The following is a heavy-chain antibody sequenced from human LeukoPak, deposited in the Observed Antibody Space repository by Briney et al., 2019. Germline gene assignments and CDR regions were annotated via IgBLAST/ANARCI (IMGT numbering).Heavy chain of an antibody. V-gene: IGHV3-30-3*01. J-gene: IGHJ4*02. CDR2: ISYDGSNK. D-gene: IGHD6-13*01. CDR3: ARDSFLVAAAGTGNLDY. Sequence: GRPLRLSCAASGFTFSSYAMHWVPQAPGKGLEGVADISYDGSNKYYADSVKGRFTISRDNSKNTLYLQMNSLRAEDTAVYYCARDSFLVAAAGTGNLDYWGQGTLVTVSS. CDR1: GFTFSSYA.